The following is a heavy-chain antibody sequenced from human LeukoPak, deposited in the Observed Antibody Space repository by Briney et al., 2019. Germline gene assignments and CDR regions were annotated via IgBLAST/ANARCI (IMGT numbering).Heavy chain of an antibody. CDR2: IWYDGSNK. CDR3: ARDASRDGYNWEFDY. Sequence: GGSLGLSCAASGFTFSSYGMHWVRQAPGKGLEWVAVIWYDGSNKYYADSVKGRFTISRDNSKNTLYLQMNSLRAEDTAVYYCARDASRDGYNWEFDYWGQGTLVTVSS. CDR1: GFTFSSYG. D-gene: IGHD5-24*01. J-gene: IGHJ4*02. V-gene: IGHV3-33*01.